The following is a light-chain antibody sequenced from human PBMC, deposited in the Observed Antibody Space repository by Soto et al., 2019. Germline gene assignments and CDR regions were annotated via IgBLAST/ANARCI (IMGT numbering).Light chain of an antibody. CDR2: AAS. V-gene: IGKV1D-12*01. CDR3: QQANTFPLT. CDR1: QGISSW. Sequence: DIQMTHSPSSLSSSLLYIIAFTFRASQGISSWLAWYQQKPGKAPKLLIYAASSLQSGVPSRFSGSGSGTHFTLTISSLQPEDFATYYCQQANTFPLTFGQGTRLEIK. J-gene: IGKJ5*01.